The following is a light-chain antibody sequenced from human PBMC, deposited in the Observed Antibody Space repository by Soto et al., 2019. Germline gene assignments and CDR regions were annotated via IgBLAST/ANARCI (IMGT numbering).Light chain of an antibody. J-gene: IGLJ2*01. Sequence: QSVLSQPASVSGSPGQSITISCTGTSSDVGDYNYVSWYQQHPGKAPILMVYDVSYRPSGISNRFSGSKSGNTASLTISGLQAEDEADYYCSSYTSTSVVFGGGTTLTVL. CDR3: SSYTSTSVV. CDR1: SSDVGDYNY. V-gene: IGLV2-14*01. CDR2: DVS.